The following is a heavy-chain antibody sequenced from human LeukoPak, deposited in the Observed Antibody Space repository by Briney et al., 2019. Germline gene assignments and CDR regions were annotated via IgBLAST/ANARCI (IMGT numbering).Heavy chain of an antibody. D-gene: IGHD6-19*01. V-gene: IGHV3-33*06. CDR2: IWYDGSNK. CDR1: GFTFSSYG. CDR3: AKDHGTAVAGFYY. J-gene: IGHJ4*02. Sequence: GGSLRLSCAASGFTFSSYGMHWVRQAPGKGLEWVAVIWYDGSNKYYADSVKGRFTISRDNSKNTLYLQMNSLRAEDTAIYYCAKDHGTAVAGFYYWGQGTLVTVSS.